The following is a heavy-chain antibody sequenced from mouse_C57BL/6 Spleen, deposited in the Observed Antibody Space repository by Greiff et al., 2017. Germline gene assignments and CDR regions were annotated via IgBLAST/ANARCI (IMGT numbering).Heavy chain of an antibody. CDR2: IYPGGGYT. Sequence: VQLQQSGAELVRPGTSVKMSCKASGYTFTNYWIGWAKQRPGHGLEWIGDIYPGGGYTNYNEKFKGQATLTADKSSSTAYMQFSSLTSEDSAIYYCARSGNYYGSRYYFDYWGQGTTLTVSS. J-gene: IGHJ2*01. CDR3: ARSGNYYGSRYYFDY. D-gene: IGHD1-1*01. CDR1: GYTFTNYW. V-gene: IGHV1-63*01.